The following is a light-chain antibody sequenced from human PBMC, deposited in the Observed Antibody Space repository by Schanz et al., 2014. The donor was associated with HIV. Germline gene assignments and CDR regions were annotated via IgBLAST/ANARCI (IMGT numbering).Light chain of an antibody. CDR3: QQYSNWPPEFT. CDR2: GAS. CDR1: QSISRN. Sequence: EIVMTQSPATLSVSPGERATLSCRASQSISRNLAWYQQKPGQAPRLLIYGASTRATGIPARFSGSGSGTDFTLTISKLEPEDFAVYYCQQYSNWPPEFTFGPGTKVDIK. J-gene: IGKJ3*01. V-gene: IGKV3-15*01.